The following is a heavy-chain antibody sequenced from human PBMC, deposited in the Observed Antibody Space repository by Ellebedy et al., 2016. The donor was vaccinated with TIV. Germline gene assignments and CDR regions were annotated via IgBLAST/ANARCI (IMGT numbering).Heavy chain of an antibody. V-gene: IGHV1-2*02. CDR2: INPDSGGT. D-gene: IGHD4/OR15-4a*01. J-gene: IGHJ6*02. CDR1: GYIFTAYY. Sequence: ASVKVSCRTSGYIFTAYYIHWVRQAPGQGLEWMGWINPDSGGTNSPQKFQGRVTMTRDTSVNTAYMELSRLQSDDTAVYYCARVLRATSGIDVWGQGTTVIVS. CDR3: ARVLRATSGIDV.